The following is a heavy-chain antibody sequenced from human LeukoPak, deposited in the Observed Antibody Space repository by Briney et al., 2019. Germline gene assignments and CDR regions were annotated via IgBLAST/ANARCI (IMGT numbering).Heavy chain of an antibody. J-gene: IGHJ6*03. V-gene: IGHV1-2*06. CDR3: ARAYYDSSGYFGWDTDYYYYYMDV. Sequence: ASVKVSCKASGYTFTANYIHLVRQAPGRGPEWVGRIHPKSGGANYAQKFRDRVTLTRDTSINTAYMELSGLRSDDAAVYYCARAYYDSSGYFGWDTDYYYYYMDVWGEGTTVTISS. CDR1: GYTFTANY. CDR2: IHPKSGGA. D-gene: IGHD3-22*01.